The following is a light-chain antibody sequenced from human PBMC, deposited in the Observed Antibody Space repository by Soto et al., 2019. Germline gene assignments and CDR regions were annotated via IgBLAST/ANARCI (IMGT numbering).Light chain of an antibody. CDR3: QSYDTSLSAYV. V-gene: IGLV1-40*01. CDR1: SSNIGAGYD. J-gene: IGLJ1*01. Sequence: VLAQPPSVSGAPGQKVTISCTGSSSNIGAGYDLHWYQQLPGTAPKLLLYGNINRPSGVPDRFSGSKSGTSASLAIAGLQAEDEADYYCQSYDTSLSAYVFGTGTKVTVL. CDR2: GNI.